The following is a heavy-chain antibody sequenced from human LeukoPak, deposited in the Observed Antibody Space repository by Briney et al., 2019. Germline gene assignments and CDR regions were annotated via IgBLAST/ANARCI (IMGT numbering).Heavy chain of an antibody. D-gene: IGHD3-9*01. V-gene: IGHV1-2*02. CDR2: INPNSGGT. CDR1: GYTFTSNY. CDR3: ASVPDYDILTGYYPLDY. Sequence: ASVKVSCKAFGYTFTSNYMHWVRQAPGQGLEWMGWINPNSGGTNYAQKFQGRVTMTRDTSISTAYMELSRLRSDDTAVYYCASVPDYDILTGYYPLDYWGQGTLVTVSS. J-gene: IGHJ4*02.